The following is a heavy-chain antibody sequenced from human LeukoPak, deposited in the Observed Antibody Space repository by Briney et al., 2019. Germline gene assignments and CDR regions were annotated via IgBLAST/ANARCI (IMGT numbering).Heavy chain of an antibody. CDR1: GFTFSSYS. V-gene: IGHV3-21*01. Sequence: GGSLRLSCAASGFTFSSYSMNWVRQAPGKGPEWVSSISSSSSYIYYADSVKGRFTISRDNAKNSLYLQMNSLRAEDTAVYYCARDLYCSSTSCYSVWGQGTLVTVSS. CDR3: ARDLYCSSTSCYSV. CDR2: ISSSSSYI. J-gene: IGHJ4*02. D-gene: IGHD2-2*01.